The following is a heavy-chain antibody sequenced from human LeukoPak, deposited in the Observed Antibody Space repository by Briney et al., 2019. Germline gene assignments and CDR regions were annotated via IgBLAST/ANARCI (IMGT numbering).Heavy chain of an antibody. V-gene: IGHV3-7*01. J-gene: IGHJ4*02. CDR1: GFTFSSYW. D-gene: IGHD1-26*01. CDR2: IKQDGSEK. CDR3: ARDGSVGATGI. Sequence: PGGSLRLSCAASGFTFSSYWMSWVRQAPGKGLEWVANIKQDGSEKYYVDFVKGRFTISRDNAKNSLYLQMNSLRAEDTAVYYCARDGSVGATGIWGQGTLVTVSS.